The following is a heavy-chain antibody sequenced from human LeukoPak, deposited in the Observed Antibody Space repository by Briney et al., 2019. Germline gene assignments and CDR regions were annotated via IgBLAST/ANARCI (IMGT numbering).Heavy chain of an antibody. CDR3: ARGGNSYGYEYYYYYYMDV. Sequence: SETLSLTCAVYGGSFSGYYWSWIRQPPGKGLEWIGEINHRGSTNYNPSLKSRVTISVDTSKNQFSLKLSSVAAADTAVYYCARGGNSYGYEYYYYYYMDVWGKGTTVTVSS. CDR2: INHRGST. D-gene: IGHD5-18*01. CDR1: GGSFSGYY. V-gene: IGHV4-34*01. J-gene: IGHJ6*03.